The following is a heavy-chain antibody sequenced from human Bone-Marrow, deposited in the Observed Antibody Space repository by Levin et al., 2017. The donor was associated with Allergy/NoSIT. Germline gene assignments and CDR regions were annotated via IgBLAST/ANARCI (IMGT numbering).Heavy chain of an antibody. Sequence: GGSLRLSCRASGFTFGDYAMSWFRQAPGKGLEWVAFIRSRDYGGVTEYAASVKGRFTISGDDSKTIAYLQMHSLKNEDTGVYYCARDHRYDSRFYYYGMDVWGQGTTVTVSS. J-gene: IGHJ6*02. V-gene: IGHV3-49*03. D-gene: IGHD3-22*01. CDR3: ARDHRYDSRFYYYGMDV. CDR1: GFTFGDYA. CDR2: IRSRDYGGVT.